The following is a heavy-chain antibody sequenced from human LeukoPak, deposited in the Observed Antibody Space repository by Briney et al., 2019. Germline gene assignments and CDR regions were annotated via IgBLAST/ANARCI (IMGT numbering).Heavy chain of an antibody. CDR3: AKLNPVGLYCSSTSCYWGYFDY. Sequence: GGSLRLSCAASGFTFSSYWMNWVRQAPGKGLEWVANIKQDGSEKYYVDSVKGRFTISRDNAKNSLYLQMSSLRAEDTAVYYCAKLNPVGLYCSSTSCYWGYFDYWGQGTLVTVSS. CDR1: GFTFSSYW. D-gene: IGHD2-2*01. V-gene: IGHV3-7*01. J-gene: IGHJ4*02. CDR2: IKQDGSEK.